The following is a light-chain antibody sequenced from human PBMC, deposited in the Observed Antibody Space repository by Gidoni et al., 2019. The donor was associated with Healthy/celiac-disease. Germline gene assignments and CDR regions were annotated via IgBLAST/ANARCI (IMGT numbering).Light chain of an antibody. CDR3: QQSYSTLGLT. J-gene: IGKJ4*01. CDR1: QSISSY. V-gene: IGKV1-39*01. CDR2: AAS. Sequence: DIQMTQSPSSLSASAGDRVTITCRASQSISSYLNWYQQKPGKAPKLLIYAASSLQSGVPSGFSGSGSGTDFTLTISSLQPEDFATYYCQQSYSTLGLTFGGGTKVEIK.